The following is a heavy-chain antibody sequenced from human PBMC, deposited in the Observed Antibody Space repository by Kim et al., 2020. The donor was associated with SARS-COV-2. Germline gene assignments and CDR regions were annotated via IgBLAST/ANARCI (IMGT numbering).Heavy chain of an antibody. V-gene: IGHV1-24*01. D-gene: IGHD3-9*01. J-gene: IGHJ3*02. CDR3: ASGLLTGYSAPNAFDI. Sequence: KFQGRVTMTEDTSTDTAYMELSSLRSEDTAVYYCASGLLTGYSAPNAFDIWGQGTMVTVSS.